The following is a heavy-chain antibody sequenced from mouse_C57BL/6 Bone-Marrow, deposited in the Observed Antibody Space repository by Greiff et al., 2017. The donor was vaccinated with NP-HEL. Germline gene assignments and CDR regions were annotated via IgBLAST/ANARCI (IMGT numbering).Heavy chain of an antibody. CDR2: ISSGGSYT. D-gene: IGHD2-4*01. V-gene: IGHV5-6*02. CDR1: GFTFSSYG. J-gene: IGHJ3*01. Sequence: EVMLVESGGDLVKPGGSLKLSCAASGFTFSSYGMSWVRQTPDKRLEWVATISSGGSYTYYPDSVKGRFTISRDNAKNTLYLQMSSLKSEDTAMYYCASPYDYDVAWSAYWGQGTLVTVSA. CDR3: ASPYDYDVAWSAY.